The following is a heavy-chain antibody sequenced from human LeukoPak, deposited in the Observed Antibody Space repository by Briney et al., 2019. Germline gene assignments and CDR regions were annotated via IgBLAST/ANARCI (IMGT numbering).Heavy chain of an antibody. D-gene: IGHD6-19*01. J-gene: IGHJ4*02. CDR2: LYYSGST. V-gene: IGHV4-59*08. CDR1: GRYISNYY. CDR3: ARHTSMAGGRLLY. Sequence: SETLSLTCTVSGRYISNYYWRWIRQPPGKGLEWIGYLYYSGSTNYNPSLGSRVAITIDTPKNQLSLQLSSVTAADTAVYYCARHTSMAGGRLLYWGQGNLVTVSS.